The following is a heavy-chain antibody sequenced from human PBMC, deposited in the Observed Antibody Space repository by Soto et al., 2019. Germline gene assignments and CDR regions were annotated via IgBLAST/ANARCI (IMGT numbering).Heavy chain of an antibody. J-gene: IGHJ6*02. CDR3: ALSGYKTMDYYYYGMDV. V-gene: IGHV4-59*08. CDR1: GGSISSYY. Sequence: SETLSLTCTVSGGSISSYYWSWIRQPPGRGLEWIGHIFYSESTNYNPALKSRVTISVDTSKNQFSLKLSSVTAADTAVYYCALSGYKTMDYYYYGMDVWGQGTTVTVSS. D-gene: IGHD3-22*01. CDR2: IFYSEST.